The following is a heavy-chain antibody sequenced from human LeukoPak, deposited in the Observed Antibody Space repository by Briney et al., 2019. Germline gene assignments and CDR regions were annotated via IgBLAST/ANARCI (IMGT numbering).Heavy chain of an antibody. CDR3: ARDPITGDRFDY. V-gene: IGHV6-1*01. D-gene: IGHD7-27*01. J-gene: IGHJ4*02. CDR2: TYYRSKWYN. Sequence: SQTLSLTCAISGDTASSNRAAWNWIRQSPSRGLEWLGRTYYRSKWYNDYAPSVKSRITINPDTSKNQFSLQLNSVTPEDTAVYYCARDPITGDRFDYWGQGTLVTVSS. CDR1: GDTASSNRAA.